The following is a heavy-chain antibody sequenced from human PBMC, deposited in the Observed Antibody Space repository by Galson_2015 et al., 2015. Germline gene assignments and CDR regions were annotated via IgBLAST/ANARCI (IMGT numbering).Heavy chain of an antibody. CDR1: GFTFSSYA. D-gene: IGHD4-11*01. CDR2: IGSSGGGT. V-gene: IGHV3-23*01. J-gene: IGHJ4*02. CDR3: AKEPDFGNYYYFDY. Sequence: SLRLSCAASGFTFSSYAMNWVRQAPGKGLEWVSTIGSSGGGTYYADSVKGRFTISRGNSKNTLFLQMSGLRAEDTAVYYCAKEPDFGNYYYFDYWGQGALVTVSS.